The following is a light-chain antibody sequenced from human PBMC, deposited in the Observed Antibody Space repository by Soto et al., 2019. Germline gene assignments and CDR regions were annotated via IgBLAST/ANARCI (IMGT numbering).Light chain of an antibody. CDR2: GAS. V-gene: IGKV3-15*01. CDR1: QSVSSSY. CDR3: QQYNNWPPWT. Sequence: EIVMTQSPGTLSLPPGERATLSCRASQSVSSSYLAWYQQKPGQAPRLLIYGASTRATGIPARFSGSGSGTEFTLTISSLQSEDFAVYYCQQYNNWPPWTFGQGTKVDI. J-gene: IGKJ1*01.